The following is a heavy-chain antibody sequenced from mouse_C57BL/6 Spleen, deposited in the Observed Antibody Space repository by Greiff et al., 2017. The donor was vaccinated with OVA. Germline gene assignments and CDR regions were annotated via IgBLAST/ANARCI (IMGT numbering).Heavy chain of an antibody. V-gene: IGHV1-72*01. Sequence: QVQLQQPGAELVTPGASVKLSCKASGYTFTSYWMHWVKQRPGRGLEWIGRIAPNSGGTKYNEKFKSKATLTVDKPSSTAYMQLSSLTSEDSAVYYCAREGWSYAMDYWGQGTSGTVSS. J-gene: IGHJ4*01. CDR1: GYTFTSYW. CDR2: IAPNSGGT. CDR3: AREGWSYAMDY. D-gene: IGHD2-3*01.